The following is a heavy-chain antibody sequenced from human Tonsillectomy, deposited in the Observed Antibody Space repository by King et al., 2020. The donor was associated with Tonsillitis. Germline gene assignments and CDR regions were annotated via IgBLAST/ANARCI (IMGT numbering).Heavy chain of an antibody. CDR3: AKGKGAGVYDTSRGAFDI. Sequence: EVQLVESGGGLVKPGGSLRLSCATSGFTFSNYHMNWVRQAPGKGLEWVSSTSRNGNYIYYADSLKGRFTISRDNAKSTLYLQMNSLRVEDTAVYYCAKGKGAGVYDTSRGAFDIWGQGTKVTVSS. CDR2: TSRNGNYI. V-gene: IGHV3-21*01. J-gene: IGHJ3*02. CDR1: GFTFSNYH. D-gene: IGHD3-22*01.